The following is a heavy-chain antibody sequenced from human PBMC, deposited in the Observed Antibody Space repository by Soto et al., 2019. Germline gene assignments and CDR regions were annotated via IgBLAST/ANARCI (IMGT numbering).Heavy chain of an antibody. CDR2: IYYSGST. CDR3: ARAGDFWSGYAFDY. J-gene: IGHJ4*02. Sequence: SETLSLTYTVSGGSISSGGYYWSWIRQHPGKGLEWIGYIYYSGSTYYNPSLKSRVTISVDTSKNQFSLKLSSVTAADTAVYYCARAGDFWSGYAFDYWGQGTLVTVSS. V-gene: IGHV4-31*03. CDR1: GGSISSGGYY. D-gene: IGHD3-3*01.